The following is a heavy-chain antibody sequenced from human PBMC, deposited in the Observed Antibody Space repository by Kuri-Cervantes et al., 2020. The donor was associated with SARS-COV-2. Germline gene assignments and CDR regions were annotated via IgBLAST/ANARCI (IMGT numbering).Heavy chain of an antibody. J-gene: IGHJ3*02. D-gene: IGHD1-26*01. Sequence: AVKVSCKASGYTFTSYGISWVRQAPGQGREWMGWISAYNGNTNYAQKLQGRVTMTTDTSTSTAYMELRSLRSDDTPVYYCARGEGAAPDLEAFDIWGQGTMVTVSS. CDR3: ARGEGAAPDLEAFDI. V-gene: IGHV1-18*01. CDR1: GYTFTSYG. CDR2: ISAYNGNT.